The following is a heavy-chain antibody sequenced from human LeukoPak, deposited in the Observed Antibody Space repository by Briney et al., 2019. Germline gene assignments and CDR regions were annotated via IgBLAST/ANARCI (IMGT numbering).Heavy chain of an antibody. Sequence: KTSETLSLTCTVSGGSISSYYWSWIRQPPGKGLEWIGYIYYSGSTNYNPSLKSRVTISVDTSKNQFSLKLSSVTAADTAVYYCARAQYSSGWYPSYFDYWGQGTLVTVSS. D-gene: IGHD6-19*01. CDR2: IYYSGST. CDR1: GGSISSYY. CDR3: ARAQYSSGWYPSYFDY. J-gene: IGHJ4*02. V-gene: IGHV4-59*01.